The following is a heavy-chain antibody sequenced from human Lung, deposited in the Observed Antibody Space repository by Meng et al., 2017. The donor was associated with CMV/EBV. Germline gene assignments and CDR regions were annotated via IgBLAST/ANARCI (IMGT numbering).Heavy chain of an antibody. Sequence: SGVTFNTYWMHWVRQAPGKGLVWVSRITSDGSSTTYADSVKGRFTISRDNAKNTLYLQMNSLGAEDTAVYYCAREYRLKYDSSGFDFWGQGTLVTVSS. CDR1: GVTFNTYW. CDR3: AREYRLKYDSSGFDF. J-gene: IGHJ4*02. D-gene: IGHD3-22*01. CDR2: ITSDGSST. V-gene: IGHV3-74*01.